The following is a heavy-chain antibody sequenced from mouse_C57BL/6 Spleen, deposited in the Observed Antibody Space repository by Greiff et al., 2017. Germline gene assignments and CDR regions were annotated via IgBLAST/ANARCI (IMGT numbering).Heavy chain of an antibody. D-gene: IGHD1-1*01. Sequence: QVQLKESGAELVRPGTSVTVSCKASGYAFTNYLIEWVKQRPGQGLEWIGVINPGSGGTNYNEKFKGKATLTADKSSSTAYMQLSSLTSEDSAVYFCARDYYGSRRGYFDVWGTGTTVTVSS. V-gene: IGHV1-54*01. CDR2: INPGSGGT. CDR3: ARDYYGSRRGYFDV. CDR1: GYAFTNYL. J-gene: IGHJ1*03.